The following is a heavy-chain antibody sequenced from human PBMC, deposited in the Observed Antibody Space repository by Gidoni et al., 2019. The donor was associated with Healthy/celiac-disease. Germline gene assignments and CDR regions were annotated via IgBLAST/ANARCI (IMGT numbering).Heavy chain of an antibody. D-gene: IGHD3-3*01. CDR2: IYYSGST. CDR1: GGSSSSYY. V-gene: IGHV4-59*01. CDR3: ARAPGGFWSGYWQGAFDY. Sequence: QVQLQESGPGLVKPSETLSLTCTVSGGSSSSYYWSWIRQPPGKGLEWSGYIYYSGSTNYNPSLKSRVTISVDTSKNQFSLKLSSVTAADTAVYYCARAPGGFWSGYWQGAFDYWGQGTLVTVSS. J-gene: IGHJ4*02.